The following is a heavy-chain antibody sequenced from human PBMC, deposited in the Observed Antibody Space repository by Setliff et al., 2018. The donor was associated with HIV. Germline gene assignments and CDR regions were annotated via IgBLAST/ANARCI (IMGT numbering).Heavy chain of an antibody. D-gene: IGHD1-1*01. CDR3: AKVAPLPGTMDV. J-gene: IGHJ6*02. CDR1: GFTFSSYS. Sequence: GGSLRLSCAASGFTFSSYSMNWVRQAPGKGLEWVSSISSSSSYIYYADSVKGRFTISRDNAKNSLYLQMNSLRAEDTALYHCAKVAPLPGTMDVWGQGTTVTVSS. V-gene: IGHV3-21*04. CDR2: ISSSSSYI.